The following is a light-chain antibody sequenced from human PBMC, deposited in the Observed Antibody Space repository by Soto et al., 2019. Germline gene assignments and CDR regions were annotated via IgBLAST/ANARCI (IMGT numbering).Light chain of an antibody. CDR3: QQYNNWPRT. Sequence: EIVLTQSPGTLSLSPGERATLSCRASQSVSSCYLAWYQQKPGQAPRLLIYGASTRATGIPARFSGSGSGTEVTLTISSLQSEDFAVYYCQQYNNWPRTFGQGTKVDIK. CDR1: QSVSSCY. CDR2: GAS. J-gene: IGKJ1*01. V-gene: IGKV3-15*01.